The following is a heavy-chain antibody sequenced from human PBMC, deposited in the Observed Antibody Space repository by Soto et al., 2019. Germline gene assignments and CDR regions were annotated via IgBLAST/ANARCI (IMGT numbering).Heavy chain of an antibody. V-gene: IGHV1-2*04. CDR1: GYTFTNYY. CDR3: ARPPNNGRAGVYGMDV. J-gene: IGHJ6*02. Sequence: QVQLVQSGAEVKKPGASVKVSCKASGYTFTNYYIHWVRQAPGQGLEWMGWIDGDSGDTKDAQKFQGWVTMTRDTSITTAYMELSRLTSDDTAVYYCARPPNNGRAGVYGMDVWGQGTTVTVSS. CDR2: IDGDSGDT. D-gene: IGHD2-8*01.